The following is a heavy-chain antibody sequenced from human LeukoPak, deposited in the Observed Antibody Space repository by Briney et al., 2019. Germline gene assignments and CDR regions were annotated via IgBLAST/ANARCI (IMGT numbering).Heavy chain of an antibody. CDR3: ARGYGDYGKYYFDS. D-gene: IGHD4-17*01. J-gene: IGHJ4*02. CDR1: GFTFSTFP. CDR2: ISSGSGYI. Sequence: GSLRLSCAASGFTFSTFPMNWVRQAPGKGLEWVSSISSGSGYIYYADSVKGRFTISRANAKNSLYLQMNSLRAEDTAVYYCARGYGDYGKYYFDSWGQGTLVTVPS. V-gene: IGHV3-21*01.